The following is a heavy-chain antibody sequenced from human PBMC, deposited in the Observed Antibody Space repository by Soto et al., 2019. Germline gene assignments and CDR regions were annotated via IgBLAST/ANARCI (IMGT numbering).Heavy chain of an antibody. CDR3: AKDNDILTGYYKGAAFDI. J-gene: IGHJ3*02. CDR2: ISGSGGST. V-gene: IGHV3-23*01. CDR1: GFTFSSYA. Sequence: GSLRLSCAASGFTFSSYAMSWVRQAPGKGLEWVSAISGSGGSTYYADSVKGRFTISRDNSKNTLYLQMNSLRAEDTAVYYCAKDNDILTGYYKGAAFDIWGKGTMVTVSS. D-gene: IGHD3-9*01.